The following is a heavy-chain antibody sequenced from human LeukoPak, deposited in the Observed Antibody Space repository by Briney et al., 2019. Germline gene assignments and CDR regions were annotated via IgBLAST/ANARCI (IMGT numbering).Heavy chain of an antibody. J-gene: IGHJ4*02. D-gene: IGHD3-22*01. Sequence: GGSLRLSCAASGFTFSSYSMNWVRQAPGKGLEWVSYISSSSSTIYYADSVKGRFTISRDNAKNSLYLQMNSLRAEDTAVYYCAAQYYYDSSGSIYFDYWGQGTLVTVSS. V-gene: IGHV3-48*01. CDR1: GFTFSSYS. CDR2: ISSSSSTI. CDR3: AAQYYYDSSGSIYFDY.